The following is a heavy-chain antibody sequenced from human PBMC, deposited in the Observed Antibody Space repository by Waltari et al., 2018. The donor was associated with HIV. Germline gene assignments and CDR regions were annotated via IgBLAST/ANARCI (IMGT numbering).Heavy chain of an antibody. Sequence: QVQLVQSGAEVKKPGASVKVSCKASGYTFTSYYMHWVRQAPGQGLEWMGILHPRGGSTSYAQKFQCRLPMTRDTSTSTVYLELSSLSSEDTAVYYCARGRPPDYGDYPGYFDYWGQGTLVTVSS. CDR1: GYTFTSYY. CDR2: LHPRGGST. J-gene: IGHJ4*02. D-gene: IGHD4-17*01. V-gene: IGHV1-46*01. CDR3: ARGRPPDYGDYPGYFDY.